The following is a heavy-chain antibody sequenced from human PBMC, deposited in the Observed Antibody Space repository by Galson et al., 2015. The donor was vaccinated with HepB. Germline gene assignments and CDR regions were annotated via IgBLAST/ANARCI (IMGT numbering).Heavy chain of an antibody. Sequence: SVTVSCKASGYTFTSYGISWVRQAPGQGLEWMGWISAYNGNTNYAQKLQGRVTMTTDTSTSTAYMELRSLRSDDTAVYYCARDKSGSYYVDAFDIWGQGTMVTVSS. V-gene: IGHV1-18*04. D-gene: IGHD1-26*01. CDR1: GYTFTSYG. CDR3: ARDKSGSYYVDAFDI. J-gene: IGHJ3*02. CDR2: ISAYNGNT.